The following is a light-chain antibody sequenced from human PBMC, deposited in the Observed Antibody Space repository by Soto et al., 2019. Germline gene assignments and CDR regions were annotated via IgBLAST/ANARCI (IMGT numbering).Light chain of an antibody. V-gene: IGKV3-20*01. J-gene: IGKJ2*01. CDR2: GAS. CDR1: ETIGRAY. CDR3: HQYGTPPFT. Sequence: IVLTQSPGTVSLSPGERATLSCRASETIGRAYFAWYQQKPSQTPRLLLYGASNRAAGIPDRFSGSGSGTDFTLTISRLEPEDSAVYYCHQYGTPPFTFGQGTKLEIK.